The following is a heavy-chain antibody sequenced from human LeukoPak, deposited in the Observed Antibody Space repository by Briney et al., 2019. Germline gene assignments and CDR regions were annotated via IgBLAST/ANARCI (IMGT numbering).Heavy chain of an antibody. CDR2: IYYSGST. J-gene: IGHJ4*02. CDR3: ARHSYGDPCFDY. Sequence: PSETLSLTCTVSGGSISSGGYYWSWIRQHPGKGLEWIGYIYYSGSTNYNPSLKSRVTISVDTSKNQFSLKLSSVTAADTAVYYCARHSYGDPCFDYWGQGTLVTVSS. CDR1: GGSISSGGYY. V-gene: IGHV4-39*01. D-gene: IGHD4-17*01.